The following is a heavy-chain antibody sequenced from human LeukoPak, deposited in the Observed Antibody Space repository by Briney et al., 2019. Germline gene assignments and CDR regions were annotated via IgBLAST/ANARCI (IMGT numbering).Heavy chain of an antibody. CDR2: ISSSGSTI. Sequence: GGSLRLSCAASGFTFSSYSMNWVRQAPGKGLEWVSYISSSGSTIYYADSVKGRFTISRDNAKNSLYLQMNSLRAEDTAVYYCASEPGGGAFDIWGQGTMVTVSS. D-gene: IGHD3-16*01. V-gene: IGHV3-48*04. CDR1: GFTFSSYS. CDR3: ASEPGGGAFDI. J-gene: IGHJ3*02.